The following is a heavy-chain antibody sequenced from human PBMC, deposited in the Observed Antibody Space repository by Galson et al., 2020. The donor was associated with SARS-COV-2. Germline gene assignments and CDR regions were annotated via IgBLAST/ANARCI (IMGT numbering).Heavy chain of an antibody. D-gene: IGHD3-10*01. V-gene: IGHV3-30*18. CDR3: AKRKELFCLVELNQGSDV. CDR1: GFTFTNYG. J-gene: IGHJ6*02. Sequence: GGSLRLSCAASGFTFTNYGMHWVRQAPGKGLEWVALISYEGSIQYYADSVKGRFTISRDSSKNTLYLQMNSLSAGDTAVYYCAKRKELFCLVELNQGSDVWGQGTTVAVS. CDR2: ISYEGSIQ.